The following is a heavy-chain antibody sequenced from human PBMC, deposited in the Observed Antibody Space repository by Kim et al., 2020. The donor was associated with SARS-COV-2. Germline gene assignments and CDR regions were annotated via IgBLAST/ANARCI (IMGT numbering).Heavy chain of an antibody. V-gene: IGHV3-30-3*01. D-gene: IGHD2-15*01. CDR2: ISYDGSNK. Sequence: GGSLRLSCAASGFTFSSYAMHWVRQAPGKGLEWVAVISYDGSNKYYADSVKGRFTISRDNSKNTLYLQMNSLRAEDTAVYYCARGFSVVAATYFDYWGQGTLVTVSS. J-gene: IGHJ4*02. CDR3: ARGFSVVAATYFDY. CDR1: GFTFSSYA.